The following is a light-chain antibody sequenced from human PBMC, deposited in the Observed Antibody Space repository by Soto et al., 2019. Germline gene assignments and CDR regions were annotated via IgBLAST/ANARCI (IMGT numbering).Light chain of an antibody. CDR1: QIVGGDT. CDR2: GAS. CDR3: QLYGTSPKP. Sequence: EIVLTQSPGTLSLSPGERATLSCRASQIVGGDTLAWFQQRPGQAPRLVIYGASNRAAGIPDRFSGSGSGTDFTLSISRLEPEDFAVYYCQLYGTSPKPFGQGTKVDIK. J-gene: IGKJ1*01. V-gene: IGKV3-20*01.